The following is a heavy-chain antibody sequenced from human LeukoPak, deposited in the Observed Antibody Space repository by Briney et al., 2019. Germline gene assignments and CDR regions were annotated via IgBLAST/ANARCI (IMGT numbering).Heavy chain of an antibody. CDR2: ISYDGSNK. D-gene: IGHD3-22*01. Sequence: GGSLRLSCAASGFTFSSYAMHCVRQAPGKGLEWVAVISYDGSNKYYADSVKGRFTISRDNSKNTLYLQMNSLRAEDTAVYYCARDYYDSSGYPKNDYWGQGTLVTVSS. J-gene: IGHJ4*02. CDR1: GFTFSSYA. V-gene: IGHV3-30-3*01. CDR3: ARDYYDSSGYPKNDY.